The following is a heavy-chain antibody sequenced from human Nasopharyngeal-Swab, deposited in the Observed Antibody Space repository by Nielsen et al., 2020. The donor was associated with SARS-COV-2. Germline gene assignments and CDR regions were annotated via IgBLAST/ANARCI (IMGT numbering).Heavy chain of an antibody. CDR1: GYTFTSYY. V-gene: IGHV1-46*01. J-gene: IGHJ3*02. CDR2: INPSGGST. D-gene: IGHD6-6*01. Sequence: ASVKVSCKASGYTFTSYYMHWVRQAPGQGLEWMGIINPSGGSTTYAQKFQGRVTMTRDTSTSTVYMELSSLRSEDTAVHYCARDSRQLVPSERGAFDIWGQGTMVTVSS. CDR3: ARDSRQLVPSERGAFDI.